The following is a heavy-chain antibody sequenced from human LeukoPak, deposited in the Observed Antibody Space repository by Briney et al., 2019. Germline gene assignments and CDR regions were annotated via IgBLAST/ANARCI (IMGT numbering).Heavy chain of an antibody. D-gene: IGHD1-26*01. J-gene: IGHJ3*02. CDR2: IRFDGSDI. CDR3: AKGEKHWELDAFDI. V-gene: IGHV3-30*02. CDR1: GFTFSIHG. Sequence: GGSLRLSCAVSGFTFSIHGMHWVRQAPGKGLEWLTFIRFDGSDIYYGDSVKGRFTVSRDNSKNTLYLQMNSLRAEDTAVYYWAKGEKHWELDAFDIWGQGTLVTVSS.